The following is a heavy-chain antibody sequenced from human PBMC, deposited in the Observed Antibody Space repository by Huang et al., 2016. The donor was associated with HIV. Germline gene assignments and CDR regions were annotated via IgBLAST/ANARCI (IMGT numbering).Heavy chain of an antibody. Sequence: QVQLQESGPGLVKPSETLSLTCTVSGGSISSHHYSWIRQPPGKGLEWIGIIYYSGSTNYIPSLKSRATISLDPSKNHFSLRLRSVTAADTAVYYCARVARGPNWYFDLWGRGTLVTVSS. CDR2: IYYSGST. D-gene: IGHD2-15*01. J-gene: IGHJ2*01. CDR3: ARVARGPNWYFDL. V-gene: IGHV4-59*11. CDR1: GGSISSHH.